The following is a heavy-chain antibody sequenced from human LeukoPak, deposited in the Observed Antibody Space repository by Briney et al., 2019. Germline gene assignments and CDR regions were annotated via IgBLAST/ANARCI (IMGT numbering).Heavy chain of an antibody. D-gene: IGHD3-22*01. CDR1: GFTFSSYA. V-gene: IGHV3-30-3*01. J-gene: IGHJ4*02. CDR2: ISYDGSNK. CDR3: AISPGVVVVDY. Sequence: GRSLRLSCAASGFTFSSYAMHWVRQAPGKGLEWVAVISYDGSNKYYADSVKGRFTNSRDNSKNTLYLQMNSLRAEDTAVYYCAISPGVVVVDYWGQGTLVTVSS.